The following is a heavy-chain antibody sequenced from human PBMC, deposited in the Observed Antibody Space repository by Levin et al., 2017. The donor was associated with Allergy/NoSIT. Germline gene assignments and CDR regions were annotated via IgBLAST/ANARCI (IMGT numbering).Heavy chain of an antibody. D-gene: IGHD5-18*01. CDR1: GGSISSGGYS. V-gene: IGHV4-30-2*01. CDR2: IYLSGST. Sequence: PSETLSLTCAVSGGSISSGGYSWSWIRQPPGKGLEWIGNIYLSGSTNDNPSLQSRVTMSVDRSKNQFSLKLSYVTAADTAVYYCARVAGYSYGYYFDYWGPGTLVTVSS. J-gene: IGHJ4*02. CDR3: ARVAGYSYGYYFDY.